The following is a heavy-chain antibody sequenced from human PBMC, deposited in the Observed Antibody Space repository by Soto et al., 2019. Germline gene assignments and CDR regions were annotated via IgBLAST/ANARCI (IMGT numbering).Heavy chain of an antibody. V-gene: IGHV3-21*01. CDR3: ARSLISKSLNCSSTSCYEWYFDY. D-gene: IGHD2-2*01. Sequence: TGGSLRLSCAASGFTFSNYAMNWVRQAPGKGLEWVSTISSSSGNIYYADSVKGRFTISRDNAKNSLYLQMNSLRAEDTAVYYCARSLISKSLNCSSTSCYEWYFDYWGQGTLVTVSS. J-gene: IGHJ4*02. CDR2: ISSSSGNI. CDR1: GFTFSNYA.